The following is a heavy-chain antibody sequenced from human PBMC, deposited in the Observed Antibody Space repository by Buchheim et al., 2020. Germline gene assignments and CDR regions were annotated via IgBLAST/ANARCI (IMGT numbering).Heavy chain of an antibody. Sequence: QVQLVESGGGVVQPGRSLRLSCAASGFTFSSHAMHWVRQPPGKGLEWVAIISYDGSYKDYPESVKGRFTVSRDNFQNTLFLQMNSLRAEDTAVYYCGAEVGSREFDNWGQGTL. V-gene: IGHV3-30*03. CDR2: ISYDGSYK. CDR3: GAEVGSREFDN. D-gene: IGHD2-2*01. J-gene: IGHJ4*02. CDR1: GFTFSSHA.